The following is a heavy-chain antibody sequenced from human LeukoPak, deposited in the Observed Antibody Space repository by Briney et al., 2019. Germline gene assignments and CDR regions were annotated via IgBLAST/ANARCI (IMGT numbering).Heavy chain of an antibody. Sequence: GRSLRLSCAASGFTFGTFDMSWVRQAPGKGLEWVSTLACLDASCTEYYSDSVKGRFSISRDKAKSTLSLQVNSLRVEDTAMYYCVRDSAGSFDYWGQGTLVTVSS. CDR3: VRDSAGSFDY. D-gene: IGHD3-10*01. V-gene: IGHV3-23*01. CDR1: GFTFGTFD. J-gene: IGHJ4*02. CDR2: LACLDASCTE.